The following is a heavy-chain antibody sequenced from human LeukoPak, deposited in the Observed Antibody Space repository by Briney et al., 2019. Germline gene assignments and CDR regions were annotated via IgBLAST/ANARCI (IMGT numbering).Heavy chain of an antibody. V-gene: IGHV1-2*02. J-gene: IGHJ3*02. D-gene: IGHD1-26*01. CDR2: INPNSGGT. CDR3: ARAYTGGYYLPYAFDI. Sequence: ASVKVSCKASGYTFIDYYMHWVRQAPGQGLEWMGWINPNSGGTNFAQKFQGRVTMTRDTFIGTAYMDLSRLRSDDTAVYYCARAYTGGYYLPYAFDIWGQGTMVTVSS. CDR1: GYTFIDYY.